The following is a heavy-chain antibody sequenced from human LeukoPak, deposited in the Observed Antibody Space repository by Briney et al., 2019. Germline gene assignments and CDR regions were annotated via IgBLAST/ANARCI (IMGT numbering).Heavy chain of an antibody. CDR3: ARKKVDYSNHFDY. Sequence: GGSLRLSCAASGFTVSSNYMSWVRQAPGKGLEWVSVIYSGGSTYYADSVKGRFTISRDNAKNSLYLQMNSLRAEDTAVYYCARKKVDYSNHFDYWGQGTLVTVSS. D-gene: IGHD4-11*01. J-gene: IGHJ4*02. V-gene: IGHV3-66*01. CDR2: IYSGGST. CDR1: GFTVSSNY.